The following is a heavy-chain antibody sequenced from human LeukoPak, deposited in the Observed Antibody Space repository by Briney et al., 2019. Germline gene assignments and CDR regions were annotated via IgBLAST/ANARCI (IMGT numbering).Heavy chain of an antibody. D-gene: IGHD2-15*01. V-gene: IGHV3-23*01. Sequence: GGSLRLSCAASGFTFSIYAMSWVRQAPGKGLEWVSAISGSGGSTHYADSVKGRFTIYRDNSKNTLYLQMNSLRAEDTAVYYCATNIVVVVAATRKDYWGQGTLVTVSS. CDR2: ISGSGGST. CDR1: GFTFSIYA. CDR3: ATNIVVVVAATRKDY. J-gene: IGHJ4*02.